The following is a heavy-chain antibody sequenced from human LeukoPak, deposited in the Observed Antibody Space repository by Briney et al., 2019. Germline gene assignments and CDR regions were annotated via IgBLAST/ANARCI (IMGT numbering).Heavy chain of an antibody. J-gene: IGHJ4*02. CDR3: ARGYNWNDY. CDR2: IKSDGSST. CDR1: GFTFDDYA. Sequence: GGSLRLSCAASGFTFDDYAMHWVRQAPGKGLVWVSRIKSDGSSTSYADSVKGRFTISRDNAKNTLYLQMNSLRAEDTAVYYCARGYNWNDYWGQGTLVTVSS. D-gene: IGHD1-1*01. V-gene: IGHV3-74*01.